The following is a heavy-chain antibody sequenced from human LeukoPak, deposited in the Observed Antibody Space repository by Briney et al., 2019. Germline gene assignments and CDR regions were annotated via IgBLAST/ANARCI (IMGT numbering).Heavy chain of an antibody. J-gene: IGHJ4*02. D-gene: IGHD3-10*01. CDR2: IYYSGST. V-gene: IGHV4-30-4*01. CDR3: ARVRGSGSYPDY. CDR1: GGSISSGDYY. Sequence: SQTLSLTCTVSGGSISSGDYYWSWIRQPPGKGLEWIGYIYYSGSTYYNPSLKSRVTISVDTSKNQFSLKLSSVTAADTAVYYCARVRGSGSYPDYWGQGTLVTVSS.